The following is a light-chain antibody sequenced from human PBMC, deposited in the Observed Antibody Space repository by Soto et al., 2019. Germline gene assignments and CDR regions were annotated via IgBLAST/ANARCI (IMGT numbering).Light chain of an antibody. CDR3: LLYHGGCPV. V-gene: IGLV7-43*01. CDR2: STS. J-gene: IGLJ2*01. Sequence: QAVVTQEPSLTVSPGGTVTLTCASSTGSVTSGHYPNWFQQKPGQAPRALIYSTSNKHPWTPARFSGSLLGGKAALTLSGVQAEDEGEDFRLLYHGGCPVFGGGTKLT. CDR1: TGSVTSGHY.